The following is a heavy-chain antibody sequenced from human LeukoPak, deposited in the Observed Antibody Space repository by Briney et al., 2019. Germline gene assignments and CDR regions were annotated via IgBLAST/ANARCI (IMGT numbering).Heavy chain of an antibody. CDR3: ARDSDYSNYIHWFDP. CDR2: IYTSGST. V-gene: IGHV4-61*02. D-gene: IGHD4-11*01. J-gene: IGHJ5*02. CDR1: GGSITSGSDY. Sequence: PSETLSLTCTVSGGSITSGSDYWSWIRQPAGKGLEWVGRIYTSGSTNYNPSLKSRVTISVDTSKTQSSLKLSSVTAADTAVYYCARDSDYSNYIHWFDPWGQGILVTVSS.